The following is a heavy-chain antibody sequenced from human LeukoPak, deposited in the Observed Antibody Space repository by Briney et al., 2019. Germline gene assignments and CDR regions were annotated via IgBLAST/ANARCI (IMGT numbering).Heavy chain of an antibody. D-gene: IGHD3-22*01. J-gene: IGHJ1*01. CDR2: IKSDGST. Sequence: GGSLRLSCAASGFTFSTYWMHWVRQAPGKGLVWVSRIKSDGSTNYADSVKGRFTISRDNAKNTVSLQMNSLRPEVTGVYYCARAPSEIGGYYPEYFRHWGQGTLVTVSS. CDR3: ARAPSEIGGYYPEYFRH. V-gene: IGHV3-74*01. CDR1: GFTFSTYW.